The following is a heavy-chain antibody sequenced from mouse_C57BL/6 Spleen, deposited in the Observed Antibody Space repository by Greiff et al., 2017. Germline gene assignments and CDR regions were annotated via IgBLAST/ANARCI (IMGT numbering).Heavy chain of an antibody. D-gene: IGHD6-2*01. J-gene: IGHJ2*01. CDR2: IDPSDSYT. Sequence: VQPQQPGAELVKPGASVKLSCKASGYTFTSYWMQWVKQRPGQGLEWIGEIDPSDSYTNYNQKFKGKATLTVDTSSSTAYMQLSSLTSEDSAVYYCARKGVYYFDYWGQGTTLTVSS. CDR3: ARKGVYYFDY. V-gene: IGHV1-50*01. CDR1: GYTFTSYW.